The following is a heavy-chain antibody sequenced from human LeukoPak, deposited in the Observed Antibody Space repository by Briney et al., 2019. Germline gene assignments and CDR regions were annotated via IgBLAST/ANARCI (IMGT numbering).Heavy chain of an antibody. CDR2: TYYRSKWHN. D-gene: IGHD3-10*01. CDR3: AREVAMVRGVSIGFDY. V-gene: IGHV6-1*01. Sequence: SQTLSLTCAISGDSVSSNSAAWNWIRQSPSRGLEWLGRTYYRSKWHNDYAASVKSRITIKPDTSKNQSSLQVNSVHAEDTAVYYCAREVAMVRGVSIGFDYWGQGALVTVSP. J-gene: IGHJ4*02. CDR1: GDSVSSNSAA.